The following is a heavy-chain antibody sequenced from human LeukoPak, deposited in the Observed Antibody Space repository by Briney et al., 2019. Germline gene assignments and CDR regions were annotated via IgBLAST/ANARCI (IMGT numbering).Heavy chain of an antibody. CDR2: ISAYNGNT. Sequence: GASVKVSCKASGYTFSIYGFSWVRQAPGQGLEWMGWISAYNGNTNYAQKFQGRVTMTTDTSTSTAYMELRSLRSDDTAVYYCARDWDWNGPSDYWGQGTLVTVSS. J-gene: IGHJ4*02. V-gene: IGHV1-18*01. D-gene: IGHD1-1*01. CDR1: GYTFSIYG. CDR3: ARDWDWNGPSDY.